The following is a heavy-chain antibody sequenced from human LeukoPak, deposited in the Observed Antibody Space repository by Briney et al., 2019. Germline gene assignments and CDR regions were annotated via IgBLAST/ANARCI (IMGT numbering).Heavy chain of an antibody. CDR3: AWTNQISETAFDI. CDR1: GGSINNYY. D-gene: IGHD1-14*01. CDR2: ILSSGST. V-gene: IGHV4-59*01. J-gene: IGHJ3*02. Sequence: SETLSLTCTVSGGSINNYYWSWIRQPPGKGLEWIGYILSSGSTNYNPSVKSGVTISVDTSKNQFSLKLSSVTAADTAVYYCAWTNQISETAFDIWGQGTMVIVSS.